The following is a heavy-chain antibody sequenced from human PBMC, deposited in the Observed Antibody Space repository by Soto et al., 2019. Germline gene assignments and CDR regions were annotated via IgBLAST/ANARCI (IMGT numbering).Heavy chain of an antibody. J-gene: IGHJ4*02. CDR2: ITGSGGTT. CDR3: AKDRDGGGYFGIIFDY. Sequence: GGSLRLSCSASGFTFSKYAMNWVRHAPGKGLEWVSSITGSGGTTYYADSVKGRFTISRDNSKNTLYLQMNSLRAEDTAVYYCAKDRDGGGYFGIIFDYWGQGTLVTVSS. V-gene: IGHV3-23*01. CDR1: GFTFSKYA. D-gene: IGHD3-22*01.